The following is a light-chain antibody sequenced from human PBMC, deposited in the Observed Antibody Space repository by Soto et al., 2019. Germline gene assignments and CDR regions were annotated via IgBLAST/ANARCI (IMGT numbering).Light chain of an antibody. V-gene: IGKV1-16*02. CDR2: AAS. CDR1: QAIRNY. CDR3: QHYNTYPIT. Sequence: DIQMTQSPSSLSAFVGDRVTITCRASQAIRNYVAWFQQKPGKAPKSLIYAASTLRSGVPSKFSGSGSGTDFTLTISNLQPEDAATYYGQHYNTYPITFGQGTRLEI. J-gene: IGKJ5*01.